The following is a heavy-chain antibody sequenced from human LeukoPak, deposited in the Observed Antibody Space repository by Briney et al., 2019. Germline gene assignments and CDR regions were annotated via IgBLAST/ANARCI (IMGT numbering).Heavy chain of an antibody. J-gene: IGHJ6*02. CDR1: GFTFSSYA. D-gene: IGHD6-13*01. CDR2: ISYDGSNK. CDR3: ARGKAGTISPGADV. V-gene: IGHV3-30-3*01. Sequence: GRSLRLSCATSGFTFSSYAMHWVRQAPGKGLEWVAVISYDGSNKYYADSVKGRFTISRDNSKNSLYLQMSSLRAEDTAVYYCARGKAGTISPGADVWGQGTTVTVSS.